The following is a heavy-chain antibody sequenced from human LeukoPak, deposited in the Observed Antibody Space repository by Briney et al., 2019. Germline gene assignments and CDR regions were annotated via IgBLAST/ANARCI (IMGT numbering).Heavy chain of an antibody. CDR3: ARGAYCGGDCYTSPLYNWFDP. V-gene: IGHV5-51*01. CDR2: INPGDADT. J-gene: IGHJ5*02. D-gene: IGHD2-21*02. Sequence: GESLKFSCKASGYSFTSYWIGWVRQLPGKGLEGMGSINPGDADTRYSPSFKGRVTISADTSISTAYLKWSSLKGSDTAMYYCARGAYCGGDCYTSPLYNWFDPWGQGTLVTVSS. CDR1: GYSFTSYW.